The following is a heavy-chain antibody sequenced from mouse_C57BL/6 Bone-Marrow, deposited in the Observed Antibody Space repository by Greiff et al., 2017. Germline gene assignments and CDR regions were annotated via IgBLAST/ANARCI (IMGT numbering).Heavy chain of an antibody. J-gene: IGHJ3*01. CDR1: GFTFSSYA. Sequence: EVKLQESGEGLVKPGGSLKLSCAASGFTFSSYAMSWVRQTPEKRLEWVAYISSGGDYIYYADTVKGRFTIYRDNARNTLYLQMSSLKSEDTAMYYCTRGRGYDYDAAWFAYWGQGTLVTVSA. V-gene: IGHV5-9-1*02. CDR3: TRGRGYDYDAAWFAY. CDR2: ISSGGDYI. D-gene: IGHD2-4*01.